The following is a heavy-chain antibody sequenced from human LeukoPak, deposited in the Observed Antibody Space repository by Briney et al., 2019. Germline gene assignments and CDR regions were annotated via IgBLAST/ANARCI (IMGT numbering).Heavy chain of an antibody. Sequence: GGSLRLSCAASGFTFSSYAMSWVRQAPGKGLEWVSAISGSGGSTYYADSVKGRFTISRDNSKNTLYLQMNSLRAEDTAVYYCARDLGYCTNGVCHTRFDYWGQGTLVAVSS. CDR1: GFTFSSYA. D-gene: IGHD2-8*01. CDR2: ISGSGGST. CDR3: ARDLGYCTNGVCHTRFDY. J-gene: IGHJ4*02. V-gene: IGHV3-23*01.